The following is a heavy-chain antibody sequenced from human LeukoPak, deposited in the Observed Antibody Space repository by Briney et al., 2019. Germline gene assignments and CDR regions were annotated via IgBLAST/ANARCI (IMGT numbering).Heavy chain of an antibody. CDR2: INSDGSST. V-gene: IGHV3-74*01. CDR1: GFTFSSYW. CDR3: ARADYGDSGGDY. Sequence: GGSLRLSCAASGFTFSSYWIHWVRQAPGKGLVSVSRINSDGSSTSYADSVKGRFTISRDNAKNTLYLQMNSLRAEDTAVYYCARADYGDSGGDYWGQGTLVTVSS. J-gene: IGHJ4*02. D-gene: IGHD4-17*01.